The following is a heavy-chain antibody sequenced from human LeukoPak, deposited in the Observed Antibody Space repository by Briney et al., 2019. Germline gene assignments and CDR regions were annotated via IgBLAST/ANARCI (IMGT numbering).Heavy chain of an antibody. J-gene: IGHJ6*03. V-gene: IGHV3-53*01. Sequence: GGSLRLSCAASGFTVSSNYMTWVRQAPGKGLEWASVIYSGGSTYYADSVKGRFTVSRDNSKNTLYLQMNSLRAEDTAVYYCASTTRGGTYYYYMDVWGKGTTVTISS. CDR1: GFTVSSNY. CDR3: ASTTRGGTYYYYMDV. CDR2: IYSGGST. D-gene: IGHD1-1*01.